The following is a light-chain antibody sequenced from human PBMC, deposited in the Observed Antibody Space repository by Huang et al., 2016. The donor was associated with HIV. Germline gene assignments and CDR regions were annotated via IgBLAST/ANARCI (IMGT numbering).Light chain of an antibody. CDR3: QYYNNWPIMYT. Sequence: IVMTQSPATLSVSPGERVTLSCRASQSVRGNLAWYQQKAGQAPRLLIYDASNRATDIPARFSGSGSGTEFTLTISSLQSEDFAVYYCQYYNNWPIMYTFGQGTKLE. CDR2: DAS. V-gene: IGKV3-15*01. J-gene: IGKJ2*01. CDR1: QSVRGN.